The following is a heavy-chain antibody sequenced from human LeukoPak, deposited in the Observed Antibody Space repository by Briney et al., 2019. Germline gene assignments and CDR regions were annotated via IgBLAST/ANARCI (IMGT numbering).Heavy chain of an antibody. CDR2: ISGGGGST. J-gene: IGHJ4*02. V-gene: IGHV3-23*01. CDR3: AKAADILTGYRRFDY. D-gene: IGHD3-9*01. Sequence: GGSLRLSCAASGFTFSTYAMSWVRQAPGKGLEWVPTISGGGGSTYYADSVKGRFTISRDNSKNTLYLQMNSLRAEDTAVYYCAKAADILTGYRRFDYWGQGTLVTVSS. CDR1: GFTFSTYA.